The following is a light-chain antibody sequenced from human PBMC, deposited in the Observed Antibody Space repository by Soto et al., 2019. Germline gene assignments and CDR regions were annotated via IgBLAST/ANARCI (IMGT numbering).Light chain of an antibody. CDR2: TVT. Sequence: QSVLAQPRSVSGSPGQSAAISCTGTSSDIGGYNYVSWYQQHPGKAPKLMIYTVTKRPSGVPDRFSGSKSDNTASLTISGLQADDEADYYCCSYAGSSSYVFGTGTKVT. CDR3: CSYAGSSSYV. J-gene: IGLJ1*01. CDR1: SSDIGGYNY. V-gene: IGLV2-11*01.